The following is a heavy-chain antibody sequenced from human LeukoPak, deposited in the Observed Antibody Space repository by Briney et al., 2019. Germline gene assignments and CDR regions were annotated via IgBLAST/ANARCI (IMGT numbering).Heavy chain of an antibody. Sequence: PGGSLRLSCAASGFTFSDYHMTWIRQAPGKGLEWVSDISGRGRSIYYADSVKGRFTISRDNAKNSLYLQLNSLRVEDTAVYYCARGSGPPDYWGQGTLVTVSS. CDR3: ARGSGPPDY. CDR1: GFTFSDYH. V-gene: IGHV3-11*01. CDR2: ISGRGRSI. J-gene: IGHJ4*02. D-gene: IGHD6-25*01.